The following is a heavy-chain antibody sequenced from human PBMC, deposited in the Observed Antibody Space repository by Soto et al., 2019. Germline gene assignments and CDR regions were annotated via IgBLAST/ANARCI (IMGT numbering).Heavy chain of an antibody. V-gene: IGHV3-74*01. D-gene: IGHD1-1*01. CDR1: GFRVSDYW. CDR2: VSNEGSK. CDR3: TATPRNSMGV. Sequence: EVQLVESGGGLVQPGGSLRLACAGSGFRVSDYWMHWVRQAPGKGLVWVSRVSNEGSKEYADFVKGRFTLSKDNAKNTLYLEMDSLSVEDTALYYCTATPRNSMGVWGQGTKVTVAS. J-gene: IGHJ6*02.